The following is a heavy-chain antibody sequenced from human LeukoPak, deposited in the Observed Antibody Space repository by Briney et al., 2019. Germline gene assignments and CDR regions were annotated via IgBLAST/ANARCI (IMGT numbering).Heavy chain of an antibody. Sequence: PGGSLRLSCVASGSTLRSYSMNWVRQAPGKGLEWVSYISSGSSLIHYADSVKGRFTISRDNAKNSLYLQMNSLRAEDTAVYYCARDRGTNGINDRGYFDYWGQGTLVTVSS. V-gene: IGHV3-48*01. D-gene: IGHD1-1*01. CDR1: GSTLRSYS. CDR2: ISSGSSLI. J-gene: IGHJ4*02. CDR3: ARDRGTNGINDRGYFDY.